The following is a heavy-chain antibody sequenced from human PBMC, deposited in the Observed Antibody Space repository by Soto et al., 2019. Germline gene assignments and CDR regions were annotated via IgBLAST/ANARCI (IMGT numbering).Heavy chain of an antibody. CDR1: GYTFTMYG. V-gene: IGHV1-18*01. CDR3: ARSPYTNSLYYFDY. Sequence: QVQLVQSGAEVKKPGASVKVSCKTSGYTFTMYGISWVRQAPEQGLEWMGWISTYNGNTNSAQKLQGRVTMTTDTSTSTAYMELRSLRSDDTAVYYCARSPYTNSLYYFDYWGQGTLVTVSS. D-gene: IGHD3-16*01. CDR2: ISTYNGNT. J-gene: IGHJ4*02.